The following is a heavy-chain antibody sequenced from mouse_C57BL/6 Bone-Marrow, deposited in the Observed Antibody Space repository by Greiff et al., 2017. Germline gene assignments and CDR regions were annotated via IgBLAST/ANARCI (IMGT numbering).Heavy chain of an antibody. V-gene: IGHV1-55*01. CDR3: ARSGFAY. J-gene: IGHJ3*01. CDR1: GYTFTSYW. CDR2: IFPGSGST. Sequence: QVHVKQPGAELVKPGASVKMSCKASGYTFTSYWITWVKQRPGQGLEWIGWIFPGSGSTYYNEKFKGKATLTVDKSSSTAYMLLISLTSDDSAVYFCARSGFAYWGQGTLVTVSA.